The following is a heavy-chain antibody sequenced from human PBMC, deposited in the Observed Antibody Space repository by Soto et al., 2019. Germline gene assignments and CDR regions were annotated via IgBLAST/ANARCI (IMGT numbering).Heavy chain of an antibody. D-gene: IGHD3-3*01. CDR1: GYPVTAYY. CDR2: INPATGAA. CDR3: ARGGGVGVAGSAAFDM. Sequence: QLHLVQSGAVVKKPGASVTVSCSASGYPVTAYYMHWVRQAPGRGLEWMGGINPATGAAKYTQTFTGRVTLTRETSTSTVFMELSGMTSEDTAVFYCARGGGVGVAGSAAFDMWGQGTLVTVSS. V-gene: IGHV1-2*02. J-gene: IGHJ3*02.